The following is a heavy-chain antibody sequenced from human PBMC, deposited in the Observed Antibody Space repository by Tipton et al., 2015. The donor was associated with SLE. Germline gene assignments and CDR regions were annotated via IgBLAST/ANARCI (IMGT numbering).Heavy chain of an antibody. V-gene: IGHV3-21*01. CDR2: ISSSSSYK. CDR1: SSYY. CDR3: ARDTDDYGDYLGY. Sequence: SSYYWGWIRQPPGKGLEWVSFISSSSSYKFYADSVKGRFTISRDNAKNSLYLQMDSLRAEDTAVYYCARDTDDYGDYLGYWGQGTLVTVSS. J-gene: IGHJ4*02. D-gene: IGHD4-17*01.